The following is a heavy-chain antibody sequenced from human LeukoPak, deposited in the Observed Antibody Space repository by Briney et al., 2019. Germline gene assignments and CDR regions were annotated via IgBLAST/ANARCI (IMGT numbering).Heavy chain of an antibody. J-gene: IGHJ4*02. D-gene: IGHD6-13*01. CDR2: IDWDDDK. CDR3: ARTVPCSSSWYVFDY. V-gene: IGHV2-70*11. Sequence: SGPTLVNPTQTLTLTCTFSGFSLSTSGMCVSWIRQPPGKALEWLARIDWDDDKYYTTSLKTRLTISKDTSKNQVVLTMTNIDPVDTATYYCARTVPCSSSWYVFDYWGQGTLVTVSS. CDR1: GFSLSTSGMC.